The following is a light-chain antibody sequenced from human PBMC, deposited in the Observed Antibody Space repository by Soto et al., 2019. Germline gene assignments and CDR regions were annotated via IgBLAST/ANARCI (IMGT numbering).Light chain of an antibody. CDR1: QDINKN. CDR3: QQYESLPLT. J-gene: IGKJ5*01. Sequence: DIQMTQSPSSLSASVGDRVTITCQASQDINKNLIWYQQKPGKAPKLLIYDASDLETGVPSRFSGSGSRTGFTFTISSLQPEDFATYYCQQYESLPLTFGQGTRLAIK. V-gene: IGKV1-33*01. CDR2: DAS.